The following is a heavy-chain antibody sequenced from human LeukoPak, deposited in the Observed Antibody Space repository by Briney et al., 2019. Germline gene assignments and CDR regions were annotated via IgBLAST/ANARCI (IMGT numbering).Heavy chain of an antibody. CDR1: GGSISSYY. V-gene: IGHV4-4*09. J-gene: IGHJ4*02. D-gene: IGHD3-10*01. CDR2: IYTSGST. CDR3: ASSVFRGGFDY. Sequence: SETLSLTCTVSGGSISSYYWSWIRQPPGKGLEWIGYIYTSGSTNYNPSLKSRVTISVDTSKNQFSLKLSSVTAADTAVYYCASSVFRGGFDYWGQGTLVTVSS.